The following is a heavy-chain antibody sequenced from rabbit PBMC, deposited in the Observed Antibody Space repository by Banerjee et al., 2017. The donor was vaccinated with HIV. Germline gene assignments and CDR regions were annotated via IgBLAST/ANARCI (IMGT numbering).Heavy chain of an antibody. V-gene: IGHV1S7*01. Sequence: QLEESGGGLVQPGGSLKLSCKASGFDFSSYYMSWVRQAPGKGLEWIGYIDPVFGSTYYASWVNGRFTISSHNAQNTLYLQLNSLTAADTATYFCARWAGYAGYGYARLWGPGTLVT. D-gene: IGHD6-1*01. J-gene: IGHJ4*01. CDR1: GFDFSSYY. CDR3: ARWAGYAGYGYARL. CDR2: IDPVFGST.